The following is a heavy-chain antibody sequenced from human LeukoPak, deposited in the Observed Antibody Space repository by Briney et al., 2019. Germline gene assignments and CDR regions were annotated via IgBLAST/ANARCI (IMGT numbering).Heavy chain of an antibody. V-gene: IGHV1-2*02. J-gene: IGHJ4*02. D-gene: IGHD5-12*01. Sequence: ASVKDSCKASGYTFTGYYMHWVRQAPGQGLEWMGWINPNSGGTNYAQKFQGRVTMTRDTSISTAYMELSRLRSDDTAVYYCARDPEGYSGYVFDYWGQGTLVTVSS. CDR2: INPNSGGT. CDR1: GYTFTGYY. CDR3: ARDPEGYSGYVFDY.